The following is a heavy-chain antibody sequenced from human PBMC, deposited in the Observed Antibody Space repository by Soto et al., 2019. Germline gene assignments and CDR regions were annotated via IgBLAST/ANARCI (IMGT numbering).Heavy chain of an antibody. CDR2: MNPNSGNT. CDR3: ARELYSSVRFDP. V-gene: IGHV1-8*01. D-gene: IGHD6-25*01. J-gene: IGHJ5*02. CDR1: GYTFSSYD. Sequence: QVQLVQSGAEVKKPGASVKVSCKASGYTFSSYDINWVRQATGQGLEWMGWMNPNSGNTGYAQKFQGRVTMTRNSSISTAYMELSSLRSEDTAVYYCARELYSSVRFDPWGQGTLVTVSS.